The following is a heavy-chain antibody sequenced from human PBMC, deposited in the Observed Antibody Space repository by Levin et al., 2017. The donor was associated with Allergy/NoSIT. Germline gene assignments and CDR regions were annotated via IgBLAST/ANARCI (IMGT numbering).Heavy chain of an antibody. Sequence: GGSLRLSCAASGFTFSSYGMHWVRQAPGKGLEWVAVISYDGSNKYYADSVKGRFTISRDNSKNTLYLQMNSLRAEDTAVYYCAKDPLGYCSGGSCYSGAFDIWGQGTMVTVSS. V-gene: IGHV3-30*18. CDR2: ISYDGSNK. J-gene: IGHJ3*02. CDR1: GFTFSSYG. D-gene: IGHD2-15*01. CDR3: AKDPLGYCSGGSCYSGAFDI.